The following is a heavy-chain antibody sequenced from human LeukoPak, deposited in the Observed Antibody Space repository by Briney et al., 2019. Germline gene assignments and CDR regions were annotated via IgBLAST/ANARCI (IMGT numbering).Heavy chain of an antibody. V-gene: IGHV4-59*08. J-gene: IGHJ5*02. CDR1: GGSISSYY. D-gene: IGHD6-19*01. Sequence: SETLSLTCTVPGGSISSYYWSWIRHPPGKGLETIGDIYYSGSTNYNPSLKSRVTISVDTSKNQFSLKLSSVTAADTAVYYCARSGIRMQWLGHNWFDPWGQGTLVTVSS. CDR3: ARSGIRMQWLGHNWFDP. CDR2: IYYSGST.